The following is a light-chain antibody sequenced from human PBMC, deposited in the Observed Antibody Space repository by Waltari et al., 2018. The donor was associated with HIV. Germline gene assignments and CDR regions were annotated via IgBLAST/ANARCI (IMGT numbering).Light chain of an antibody. V-gene: IGKV3-11*01. J-gene: IGKJ5*01. CDR1: QSVSTF. CDR2: NSS. CDR3: QQRGNWPIT. Sequence: DILLTQSPVTLSLSPGERATVSCRASQSVSTFLAWYQQKPGQAPRLLMYNSSVRAKGISARFSASGSGTDFTLTITSLDPEDFAVYYCQQRGNWPITFGQGTRLEVK.